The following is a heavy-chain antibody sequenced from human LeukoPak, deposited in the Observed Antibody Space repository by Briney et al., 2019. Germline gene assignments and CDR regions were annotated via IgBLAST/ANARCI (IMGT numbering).Heavy chain of an antibody. D-gene: IGHD1-26*01. Sequence: GASMKVSCTGSGYTFTNYDINWVRQATGQGLEWMGWMNPNSGNTGYAQDFQGRVTMTRDTSINTAYMELSSLRSEDTAVYYCARSKVGPTTLPIYSWGQGTLVTVSS. CDR2: MNPNSGNT. CDR3: ARSKVGPTTLPIYS. J-gene: IGHJ4*02. CDR1: GYTFTNYD. V-gene: IGHV1-8*01.